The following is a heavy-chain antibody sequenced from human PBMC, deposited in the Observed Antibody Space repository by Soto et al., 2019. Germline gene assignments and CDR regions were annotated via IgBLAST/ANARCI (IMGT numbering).Heavy chain of an antibody. Sequence: QLLASGPGLVTPSETLSLTCTVSGGSISSSSYYWGWIRQPPGKGLEWIGSIYYSGSTYYNPSLKSRVTISVDTSKNQFSLKLSSVTAADTAVYYCARAIYCGGDCYSLDYWGQGTLVTVSS. CDR1: GGSISSSSYY. V-gene: IGHV4-39*01. D-gene: IGHD2-21*02. J-gene: IGHJ4*02. CDR2: IYYSGST. CDR3: ARAIYCGGDCYSLDY.